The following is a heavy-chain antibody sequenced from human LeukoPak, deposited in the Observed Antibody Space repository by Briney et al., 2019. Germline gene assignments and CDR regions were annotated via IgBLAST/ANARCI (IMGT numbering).Heavy chain of an antibody. Sequence: GGSLRLSCAASGFTFSSYGMNWVRQAPGKGLEWVSALSGSGGTTYYADSVKGRFTISRDNSKNTLYLQMNSLRAEDTAVYYCAKVRPRYSYGPFDYWGQGTLVTVSS. D-gene: IGHD5-18*01. J-gene: IGHJ4*02. CDR3: AKVRPRYSYGPFDY. V-gene: IGHV3-23*01. CDR2: LSGSGGTT. CDR1: GFTFSSYG.